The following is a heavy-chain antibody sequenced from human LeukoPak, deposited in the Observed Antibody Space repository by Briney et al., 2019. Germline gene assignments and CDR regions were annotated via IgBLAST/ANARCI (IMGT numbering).Heavy chain of an antibody. V-gene: IGHV3-23*01. CDR3: AKYSSSWYEGWFDP. Sequence: PGGSLRLSCAASGFTFSSYAMGWVRQAPGKGLEWVSAISGSGGSTYYADSVKGRFTISRDNSKNTLYLQMNSLRAEDTAVYYCAKYSSSWYEGWFDPWGQGTLVTVSS. CDR1: GFTFSSYA. D-gene: IGHD6-13*01. CDR2: ISGSGGST. J-gene: IGHJ5*02.